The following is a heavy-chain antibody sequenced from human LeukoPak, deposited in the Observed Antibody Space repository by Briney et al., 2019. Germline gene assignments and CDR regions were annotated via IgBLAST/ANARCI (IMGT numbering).Heavy chain of an antibody. CDR3: ARESVLWFGELFSWSYYFDY. CDR2: MYHSGST. CDR1: GYSISSGYY. Sequence: SETLSLTCTVSGYSISSGYYWGWIRQPPGKGLEWIGSMYHSGSTYYNPSLKSRVTISVDTSKNQFSLKLSSVTAADTAVYYCARESVLWFGELFSWSYYFDYWGQGTLVTVSS. V-gene: IGHV4-38-2*02. J-gene: IGHJ4*02. D-gene: IGHD3-10*01.